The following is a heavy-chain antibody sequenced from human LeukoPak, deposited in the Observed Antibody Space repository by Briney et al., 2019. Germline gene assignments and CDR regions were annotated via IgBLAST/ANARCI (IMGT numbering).Heavy chain of an antibody. D-gene: IGHD3-10*01. V-gene: IGHV3-30*02. CDR1: GFTFSSYG. CDR3: ARVQLVWLDNGAFDI. Sequence: GGSLRLSCAASGFTFSSYGMHWVRQAPGKGLEWVTFIRYDGSHTYNADSVKGRFTISRDNSKNTLYLQMNSLRAEDTAVYYCARVQLVWLDNGAFDIWGQGTMVTVSS. J-gene: IGHJ3*02. CDR2: IRYDGSHT.